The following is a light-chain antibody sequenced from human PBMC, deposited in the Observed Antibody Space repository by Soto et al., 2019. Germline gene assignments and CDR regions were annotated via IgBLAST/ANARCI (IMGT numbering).Light chain of an antibody. CDR3: QQYNNRPLF. V-gene: IGKV3-15*01. J-gene: IGKJ4*01. CDR2: AAS. Sequence: EIVMTQSPATLSVSPGERATLSCRASQSVSSNLAWYQQKPGQAPRLLIYAASARAAGIPARFSGSGSGTEFTLTISSLQSEDFAVYYCQQYNNRPLFLGGGTKVDIK. CDR1: QSVSSN.